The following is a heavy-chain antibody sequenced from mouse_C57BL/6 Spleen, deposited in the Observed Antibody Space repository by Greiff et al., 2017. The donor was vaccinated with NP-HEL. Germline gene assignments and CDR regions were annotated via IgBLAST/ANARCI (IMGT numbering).Heavy chain of an antibody. V-gene: IGHV1-69*01. CDR2: IDPSDSYT. CDR1: GYTFTSYW. CDR3: ARGDYDGGGYYFDY. Sequence: VQLVESGAELVMPGASVKLSCKASGYTFTSYWMHWVKQRPGQGLEWIGEIDPSDSYTNYNQKFKGKSTLTVDKSSSTAYMQLSSLTSEDSAVYYCARGDYDGGGYYFDYWGQGTTLTVSS. J-gene: IGHJ2*01. D-gene: IGHD2-4*01.